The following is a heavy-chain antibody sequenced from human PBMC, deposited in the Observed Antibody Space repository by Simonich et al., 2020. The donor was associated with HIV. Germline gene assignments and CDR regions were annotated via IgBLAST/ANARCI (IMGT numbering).Heavy chain of an antibody. J-gene: IGHJ4*02. CDR1: GGSFSGYY. V-gene: IGHV4-34*01. CDR3: ARGFYQRLYYFDY. CDR2: INPSGST. Sequence: QVQLQQWGAGLLKPSETLSLTCAVYGGSFSGYYWSWIRQPQGKGLEWIGEINPSGSTNYNPSLKSRVTISVDTSKNQFSLKLSSVTAADTAVYYCARGFYQRLYYFDYWGQGTLVTVSS. D-gene: IGHD2-2*01.